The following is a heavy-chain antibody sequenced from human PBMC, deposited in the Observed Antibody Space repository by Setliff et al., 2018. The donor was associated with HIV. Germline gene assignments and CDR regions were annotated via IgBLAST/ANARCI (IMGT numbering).Heavy chain of an antibody. J-gene: IGHJ6*03. D-gene: IGHD5-12*01. CDR3: ARGVDSYMDV. CDR1: GFIFSSYA. Sequence: SLRLSCAASGFIFSSYAMDWVRQAPGKGLEWVAVISYDGSKKYYADSVKGRFTISRDNSKNTLYLQMSSLRADDTAVYYCARGVDSYMDVWGKGTTVTVSS. V-gene: IGHV3-30*04. CDR2: ISYDGSKK.